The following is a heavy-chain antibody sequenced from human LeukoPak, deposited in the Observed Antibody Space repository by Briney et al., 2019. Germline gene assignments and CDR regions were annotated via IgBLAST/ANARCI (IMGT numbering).Heavy chain of an antibody. CDR3: VRDGYYGSGSYAWFDP. Sequence: PGGSLRLSCAASGFTFSSYAMHWVRQAPGKGLEWVAVISYDGSNKYYADSVKGRFTISRDNSKNTLYLQMNSLRAEDTAVYYCVRDGYYGSGSYAWFDPWGQGTLVTVSS. J-gene: IGHJ5*02. D-gene: IGHD3-10*01. CDR2: ISYDGSNK. CDR1: GFTFSSYA. V-gene: IGHV3-30-3*01.